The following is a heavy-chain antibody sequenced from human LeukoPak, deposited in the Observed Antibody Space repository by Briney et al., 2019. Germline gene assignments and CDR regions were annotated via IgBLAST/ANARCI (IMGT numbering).Heavy chain of an antibody. Sequence: SETLSLTCTGSGGSISSSSYYWGWIRQPPGKGLEWIGSIYYSGSTYYNPSLKSRVTISVDTSKNQFSLKLSSVTAADTAVYYCARHAIVVAVGDYWGQGTLVTVSS. D-gene: IGHD6-19*01. J-gene: IGHJ4*02. V-gene: IGHV4-39*01. CDR2: IYYSGST. CDR1: GGSISSSSYY. CDR3: ARHAIVVAVGDY.